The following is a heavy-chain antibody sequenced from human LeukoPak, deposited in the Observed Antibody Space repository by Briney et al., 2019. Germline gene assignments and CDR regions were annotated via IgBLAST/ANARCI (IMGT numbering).Heavy chain of an antibody. V-gene: IGHV3-64*01. CDR3: ARDRTRYGLDP. D-gene: IGHD3-9*01. CDR2: ISSNGGST. CDR1: GFTFSSYA. Sequence: GGSLRLSCAASGFTFSSYAMHWVRQASGKGLEYVSAISSNGGSTYYANSVKGRFTISRDNSKNTLYLQMGSLRAEHMAVYYCARDRTRYGLDPWGQETLVTVSS. J-gene: IGHJ5*02.